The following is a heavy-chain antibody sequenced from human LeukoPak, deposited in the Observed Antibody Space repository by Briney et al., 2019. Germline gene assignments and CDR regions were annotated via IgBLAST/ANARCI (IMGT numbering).Heavy chain of an antibody. CDR3: ARARDPFVVVPAALPDY. CDR1: GGTFSSYT. CDR2: IIPILGIA. D-gene: IGHD2-2*01. V-gene: IGHV1-69*02. J-gene: IGHJ4*02. Sequence: SVKVSCKASGGTFSSYTISWVRQAPGQGLEWMGRIIPILGIANYAQKSQGRVTITADKSTGTAYMELSSLRSDDTAVYYCARARDPFVVVPAALPDYGGQGPLVTASS.